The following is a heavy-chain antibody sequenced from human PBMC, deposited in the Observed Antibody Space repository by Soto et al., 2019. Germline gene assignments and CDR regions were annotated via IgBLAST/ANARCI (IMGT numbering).Heavy chain of an antibody. CDR1: GFTFSSYS. CDR2: ISSISSTI. CDR3: VRDRGYPDSFDV. Sequence: GRPPRLSWTASGFTFSSYSMNWVRQTPGKGMEWVSYISSISSTIYYADSVKGRFTISRDNAKNSLYLQMNSLRAEDTAVYFCVRDRGYPDSFDVWGQGTTVTVSS. J-gene: IGHJ3*01. V-gene: IGHV3-48*01. D-gene: IGHD1-1*01.